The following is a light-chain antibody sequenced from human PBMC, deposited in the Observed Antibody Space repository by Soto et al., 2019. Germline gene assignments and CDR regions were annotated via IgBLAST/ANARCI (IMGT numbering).Light chain of an antibody. CDR1: SSNIGTNT. CDR2: STN. J-gene: IGLJ3*02. CDR3: AAWDDSLNGPV. V-gene: IGLV1-44*01. Sequence: QSVLTQPPSASGTPGQRVTISCSGSSSNIGTNTVNWYHQLPGTAPKLLIYSTNQRPSGVPDRFSGSKSGTSASLAISGLQSEDEADYYCAAWDDSLNGPVFGGGTKRTVL.